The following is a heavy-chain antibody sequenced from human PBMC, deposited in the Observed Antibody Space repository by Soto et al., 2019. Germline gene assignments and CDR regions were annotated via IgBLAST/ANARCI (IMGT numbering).Heavy chain of an antibody. D-gene: IGHD3-22*01. CDR2: IFYSGGT. CDR1: ADSITRSNFY. J-gene: IGHJ5*02. V-gene: IGHV4-39*02. Sequence: SATLSLTCTVSADSITRSNFYWGWIRQPPGKGLECLGSIFYSGGTFYNPALKSRVTFSVDTSKNHLSLKLSSVTAADTAVYYCARHKTTMLTVVSAFDPWGQGTRVTVSS. CDR3: ARHKTTMLTVVSAFDP.